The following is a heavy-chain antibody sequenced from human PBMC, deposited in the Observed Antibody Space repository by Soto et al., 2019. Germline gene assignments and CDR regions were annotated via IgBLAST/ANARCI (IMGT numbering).Heavy chain of an antibody. CDR3: ARDFAQLVRGDYFDY. D-gene: IGHD6-6*01. CDR2: ISAYNGNT. CDR1: GYTFTSYG. Sequence: ASVKVSCKASGYTFTSYGISWVRQAPGQGLEWMGWISAYNGNTNYAQKLQGRVTMTTDTSTSTAYMELRSLRSDATAVYYCARDFAQLVRGDYFDYWGQGTLVTVSS. J-gene: IGHJ4*02. V-gene: IGHV1-18*04.